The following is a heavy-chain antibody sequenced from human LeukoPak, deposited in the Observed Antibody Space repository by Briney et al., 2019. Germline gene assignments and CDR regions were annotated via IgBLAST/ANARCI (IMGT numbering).Heavy chain of an antibody. CDR2: IDKDGSEK. D-gene: IGHD3-10*01. V-gene: IGHV3-7*01. CDR3: ATHTQHFGAPGTDY. J-gene: IGHJ4*02. Sequence: PGGSLRLSCSVSGFTFSEYWMRWVRQAPGKGLEWVASIDKDGSEKRYVDSVKGRFTISRDNAKNSVYLEMTSLGAEDTALYYCATHTQHFGAPGTDYWGQGTLVTVSS. CDR1: GFTFSEYW.